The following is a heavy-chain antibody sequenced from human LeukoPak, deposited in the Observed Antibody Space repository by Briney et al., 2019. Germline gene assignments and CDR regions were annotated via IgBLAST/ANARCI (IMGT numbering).Heavy chain of an antibody. J-gene: IGHJ4*02. CDR3: ARERVVSSSSSGFDY. D-gene: IGHD6-6*01. Sequence: GGSLRLSCAASGFTFSSYSMNWVRQAPGKGLEWVSSISSSSSYIYYADSVKGRFTISRDNAKNPLYLQMNSLRAEDTAVYYCARERVVSSSSSGFDYWGQGTLVTVSS. CDR2: ISSSSSYI. CDR1: GFTFSSYS. V-gene: IGHV3-21*01.